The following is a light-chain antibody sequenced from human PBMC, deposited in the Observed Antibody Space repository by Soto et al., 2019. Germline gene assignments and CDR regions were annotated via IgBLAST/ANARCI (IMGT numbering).Light chain of an antibody. CDR2: WAS. Sequence: DIVMTQSPDSLAVSLGERATINCKSSQSVLYSSNNKNYLAWYQQKPGQPPKLLIYWASTRESGVPDRFSGRGSGTDFTLTISSRQAEDVAVYSCQQYYSAPWTFGQGTKVEIK. CDR1: QSVLYSSNNKNY. J-gene: IGKJ1*01. CDR3: QQYYSAPWT. V-gene: IGKV4-1*01.